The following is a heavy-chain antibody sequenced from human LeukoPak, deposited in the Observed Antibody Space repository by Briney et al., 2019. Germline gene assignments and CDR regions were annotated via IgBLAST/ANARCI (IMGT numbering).Heavy chain of an antibody. Sequence: GGSLRLSCAASGFTFSSYGIDWVRQAPAKELEWVAVVWYDGSSKDYADSVKGRFTISRDNLKNTVYLQMNSLRAEDTALYYCSRDRRTWFDPWGQGTLVTVSS. J-gene: IGHJ5*02. CDR3: SRDRRTWFDP. CDR1: GFTFSSYG. V-gene: IGHV3-33*01. CDR2: VWYDGSSK.